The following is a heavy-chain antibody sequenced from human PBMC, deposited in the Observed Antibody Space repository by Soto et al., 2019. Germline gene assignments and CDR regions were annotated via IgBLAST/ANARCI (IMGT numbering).Heavy chain of an antibody. CDR3: AKDGDTDYGDYTGHFDY. CDR2: ISGSGGST. J-gene: IGHJ4*02. D-gene: IGHD4-17*01. Sequence: GGSLRLSCAASGGHFSSYAMSWVRQAPGKGLEWVSAISGSGGSTYYADSVKGRFTISRDNSKNTLYLQMNSLRAEDTAVYYCAKDGDTDYGDYTGHFDYWGQGTLVTVSS. V-gene: IGHV3-23*01. CDR1: GGHFSSYA.